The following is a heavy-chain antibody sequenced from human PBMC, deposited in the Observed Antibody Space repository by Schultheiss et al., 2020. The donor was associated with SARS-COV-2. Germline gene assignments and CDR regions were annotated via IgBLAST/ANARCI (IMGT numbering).Heavy chain of an antibody. V-gene: IGHV4-59*12. D-gene: IGHD2-2*01. CDR1: GGSISSYY. J-gene: IGHJ6*03. CDR2: IYYSGST. CDR3: ARGLRPSLLSGYMDV. Sequence: SETLSLTCTVSGGSISSYYWSWIRQPPGKGLEWIGYIYYSGSTNYNPSLKSRVTISVDTSQNQFSLNLSSVTAADTAVYYCARGLRPSLLSGYMDVWGKGTTVTVSS.